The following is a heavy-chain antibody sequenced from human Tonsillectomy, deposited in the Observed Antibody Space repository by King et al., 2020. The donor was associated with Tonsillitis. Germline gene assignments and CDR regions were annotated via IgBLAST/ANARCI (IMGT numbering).Heavy chain of an antibody. V-gene: IGHV3-30*04. D-gene: IGHD3-16*02. CDR1: GFTFSSYA. CDR2: MSYDGSNK. J-gene: IGHJ3*02. Sequence: QVQLVESGGGVVQPGRSLRLSCAASGFTFSSYAMHWVRQAPGTGLEWVAVMSYDGSNKYYADSVKGRFTISRDNSKNTLYLQMNSLRAEDTAVYYCARDFGPPYYDYVWGSYHAFDIWGQGTMVTVSS. CDR3: ARDFGPPYYDYVWGSYHAFDI.